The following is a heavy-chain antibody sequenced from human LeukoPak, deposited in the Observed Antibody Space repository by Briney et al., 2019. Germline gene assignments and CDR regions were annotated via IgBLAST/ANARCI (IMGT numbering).Heavy chain of an antibody. D-gene: IGHD6-19*01. V-gene: IGHV3-30*04. Sequence: GRSLRLSCAASGFTFSSYAMHWVRQAPGKGLEWVAVISYDGSNKYYADSVKGRFTISRDNAKNSLYLQMNSLRAEDTALYYCAKDISPTWWLTPGWFDPWGQGTLVTVSS. CDR1: GFTFSSYA. CDR3: AKDISPTWWLTPGWFDP. J-gene: IGHJ5*02. CDR2: ISYDGSNK.